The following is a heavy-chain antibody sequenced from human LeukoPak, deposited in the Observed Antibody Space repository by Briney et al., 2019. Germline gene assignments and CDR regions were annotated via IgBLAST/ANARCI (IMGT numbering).Heavy chain of an antibody. V-gene: IGHV1-46*01. D-gene: IGHD3-3*01. J-gene: IGHJ3*02. CDR1: GYTFTSYF. Sequence: GASVKVSCKASGYTFTSYFMHWVRQAPGQGLEWMGTINPHDGSTSYPQNFQGRVTMTRDTSTSTVYMELSSLRSEDTALYYCARAIRITIFGAPTGDAFDIWGQGTMVTVSS. CDR2: INPHDGST. CDR3: ARAIRITIFGAPTGDAFDI.